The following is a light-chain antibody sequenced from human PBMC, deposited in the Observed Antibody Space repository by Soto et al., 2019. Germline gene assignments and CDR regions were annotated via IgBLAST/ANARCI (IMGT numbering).Light chain of an antibody. CDR2: GAS. CDR1: QSINSE. Sequence: EIVMTQSPATLSLSPGERAALSCRASQSINSELAWYQQKPSQPPRLLIYGASTRATGVPARFTGSESGSEFALTISGLQSEDFAVYYCQQGHNWPLTFGQGTRLEI. V-gene: IGKV3-15*01. CDR3: QQGHNWPLT. J-gene: IGKJ2*01.